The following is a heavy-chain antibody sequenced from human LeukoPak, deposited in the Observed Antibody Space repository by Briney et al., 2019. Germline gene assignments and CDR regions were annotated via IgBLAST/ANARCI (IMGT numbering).Heavy chain of an antibody. D-gene: IGHD2-2*02. CDR1: GYSISSGYY. CDR3: ARDSTYCSSTSCYKDFDY. J-gene: IGHJ4*02. V-gene: IGHV4-38-2*02. CDR2: IYHSGST. Sequence: SETLSLTXTVSGYSISSGYYWGWIRPPPGKGLEWIGSIYHSGSTYYNPSLKSRVTISVDTSKNQFSLKLSSVTAADTAVYYCARDSTYCSSTSCYKDFDYWGQGTLVTVSS.